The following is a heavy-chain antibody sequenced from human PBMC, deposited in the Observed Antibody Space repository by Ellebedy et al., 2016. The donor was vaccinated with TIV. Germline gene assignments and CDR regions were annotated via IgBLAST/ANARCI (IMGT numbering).Heavy chain of an antibody. CDR3: AIDDDTSSRYSRFHH. Sequence: PGGSLRLSCVAFGFTFRSHGIPWVRKAPGKGREWVAVIWHDGSKEYYADSVKGRFTISRDDSKISVYLQMSSLRAEDAAVYFCAIDDDTSSRYSRFHHWGQGTLFTVTS. CDR2: IWHDGSKE. J-gene: IGHJ4*02. CDR1: GFTFRSHG. V-gene: IGHV3-33*01. D-gene: IGHD3-22*01.